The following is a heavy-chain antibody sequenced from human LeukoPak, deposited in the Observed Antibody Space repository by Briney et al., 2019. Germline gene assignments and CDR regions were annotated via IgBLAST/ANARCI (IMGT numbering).Heavy chain of an antibody. Sequence: GGSLRLSCAASGFTFSGSALHWVRQASGKGLEGVGRIRSTANGYATAYAASVKGRFTISRDDSKNTAYRQMDTLKTEDTAVYYCTGNYYGSGSYADFDYWGQGTLVTVSS. V-gene: IGHV3-73*01. CDR2: IRSTANGYAT. CDR1: GFTFSGSA. J-gene: IGHJ4*02. CDR3: TGNYYGSGSYADFDY. D-gene: IGHD3-10*01.